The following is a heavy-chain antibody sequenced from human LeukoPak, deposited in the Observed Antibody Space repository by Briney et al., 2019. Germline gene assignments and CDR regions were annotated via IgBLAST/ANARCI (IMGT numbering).Heavy chain of an antibody. V-gene: IGHV3-30*02. Sequence: PGGSLRLSCAASGFTFSSYGIHWVRQAPVKGLEWVAFIRYDGSDKYFADIVKGRFTISRDNSKNTVYLQMNSLRVEDTAIYYCARDPLTGSYGVNWLDPWGQGTLVTASS. CDR1: GFTFSSYG. D-gene: IGHD1-26*01. J-gene: IGHJ5*02. CDR2: IRYDGSDK. CDR3: ARDPLTGSYGVNWLDP.